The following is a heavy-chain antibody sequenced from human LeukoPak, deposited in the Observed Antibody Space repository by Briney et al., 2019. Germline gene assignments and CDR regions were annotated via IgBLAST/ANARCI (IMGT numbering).Heavy chain of an antibody. CDR3: ARVSSLAVAGFFDY. CDR1: GFTFSGYW. V-gene: IGHV3-7*01. CDR2: IKQDGSEK. Sequence: PGGSLRLSCAASGFTFSGYWRNWVRQAPGKGLEWVANIKQDGSEKDYVDSVKARFTISKDNAKNSLYLQMNSLRVEDTAVYYCARVSSLAVAGFFDYWGQGILVTVSS. J-gene: IGHJ4*02. D-gene: IGHD6-19*01.